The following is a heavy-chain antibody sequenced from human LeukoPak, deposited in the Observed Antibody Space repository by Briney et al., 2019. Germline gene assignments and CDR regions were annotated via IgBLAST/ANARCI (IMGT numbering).Heavy chain of an antibody. Sequence: GGSLRLSCAASGFTFSTYSMNWARQAPGKGLEWVSSISGSSTYIFYADSVKGRFTISRDNAKNSLYLQMNSLRVEDTAVYYCARVKGTERDYWGQGTLVTVSS. D-gene: IGHD3/OR15-3a*01. CDR2: ISGSSTYI. CDR1: GFTFSTYS. V-gene: IGHV3-21*01. J-gene: IGHJ4*02. CDR3: ARVKGTERDY.